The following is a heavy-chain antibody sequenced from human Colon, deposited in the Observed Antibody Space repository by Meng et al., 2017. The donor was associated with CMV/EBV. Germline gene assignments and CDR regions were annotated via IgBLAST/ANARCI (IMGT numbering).Heavy chain of an antibody. CDR2: ISSSGSTI. Sequence: GESLKISCAASGFTFSDYYMSWIRQAPGKGLEWVSYISSSGSTIYYADSVMGRLTISRDNINNVVTLHMTSLRGDDAGVYYCARGNTGGDFYFFGLDLWGQGTTVTVSS. CDR3: ARGNTGGDFYFFGLDL. D-gene: IGHD3-10*01. J-gene: IGHJ6*02. V-gene: IGHV3-11*01. CDR1: GFTFSDYY.